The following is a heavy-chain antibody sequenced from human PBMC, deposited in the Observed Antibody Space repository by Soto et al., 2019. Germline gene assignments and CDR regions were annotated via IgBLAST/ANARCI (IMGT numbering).Heavy chain of an antibody. CDR2: ISYDGSNK. D-gene: IGHD2-15*01. J-gene: IGHJ4*02. V-gene: IGHV3-30*18. CDR1: GFTFSSYG. CDR3: AKGALAFFLVGPGFDY. Sequence: QVQLVESGGGVVQPGRSLRLSCAASGFTFSSYGMHWVRQAPGKGLEWVAVISYDGSNKYYADSVKGRFTISRDNSKNTLYLQMNSLRAEDTAVYYCAKGALAFFLVGPGFDYWGQGTLVTVSS.